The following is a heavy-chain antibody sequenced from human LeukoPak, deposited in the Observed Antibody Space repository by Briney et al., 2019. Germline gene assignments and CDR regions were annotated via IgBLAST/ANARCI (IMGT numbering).Heavy chain of an antibody. CDR3: ARGYDYIWGSYRPLYYFDY. D-gene: IGHD3-16*02. CDR2: INHSGST. V-gene: IGHV4-34*01. Sequence: SETLSLTCAVYGGTFSGYYWSWIGQPPGKGLEWIGEINHSGSTNYNPSLKSRVTISVDTSKNQFSLKLSSVTAADTAVYYCARGYDYIWGSYRPLYYFDYWGQGTLVTVSS. J-gene: IGHJ4*02. CDR1: GGTFSGYY.